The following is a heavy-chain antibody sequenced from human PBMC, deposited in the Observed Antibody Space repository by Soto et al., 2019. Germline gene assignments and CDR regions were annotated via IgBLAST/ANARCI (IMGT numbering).Heavy chain of an antibody. CDR2: IIPIFGTA. CDR1: GGTFSSYA. V-gene: IGHV1-69*12. CDR3: PKQWDYGTTMQPYNRFYP. J-gene: IGHJ5*02. Sequence: QVQLVQSGAEVKKPGSSVKVSCKASGGTFSSYAISWVRQAPGQGLEWMGGIIPIFGTANYAQKFQGRVTITADESTSTAYMELSSLRSEDTAVYYRPKQWDYGTTMQPYNRFYPWGQGTLVTVSS. D-gene: IGHD4-17*01.